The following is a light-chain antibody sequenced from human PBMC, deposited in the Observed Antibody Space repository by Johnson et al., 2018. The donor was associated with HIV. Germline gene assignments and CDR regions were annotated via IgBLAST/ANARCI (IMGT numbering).Light chain of an antibody. CDR1: SSNIGNNY. CDR3: GTWGSSLSAVV. CDR2: DNN. J-gene: IGLJ1*01. Sequence: QSVLTQPPSVSAAPGQKVTISCSGSSSNIGNNYVSWYQQLPGTAPKLLIYDNNKRPSGIPDRFSGSKSGTSATMGITGLQTWAEADYYCGTWGSSLSAVVFGTGTKVTVL. V-gene: IGLV1-51*01.